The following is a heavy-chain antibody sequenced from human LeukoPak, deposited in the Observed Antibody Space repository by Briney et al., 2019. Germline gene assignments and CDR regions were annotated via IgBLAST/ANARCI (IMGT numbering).Heavy chain of an antibody. J-gene: IGHJ6*02. CDR1: GFAVISNY. CDR2: IYRGGST. V-gene: IGHV3-66*01. D-gene: IGHD4-11*01. Sequence: GGSLRLSCTASGFAVISNYVCWVRQAPGKGLEWVSIIYRGGSTHYAESVKDRFTISRDTSENTVYLEMQSLRAEDTAVYYCARDFAVTNDYHFFYHGMDVWGQGTTVTVSS. CDR3: ARDFAVTNDYHFFYHGMDV.